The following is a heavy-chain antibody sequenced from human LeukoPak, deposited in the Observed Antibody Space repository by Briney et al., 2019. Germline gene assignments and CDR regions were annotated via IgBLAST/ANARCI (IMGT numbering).Heavy chain of an antibody. CDR3: ARAGRETYYYDSSGYRDAFDI. Sequence: PSETLSLTCTVSGGSISSYYWSWIRQPPGKGLEWIGYLYYSGSTNYNPSLKSRVTISVDTSKNQFSLKLSSVTAADTAVYYCARAGRETYYYDSSGYRDAFDIWGQGTMVTVSS. V-gene: IGHV4-59*01. CDR1: GGSISSYY. CDR2: LYYSGST. D-gene: IGHD3-22*01. J-gene: IGHJ3*02.